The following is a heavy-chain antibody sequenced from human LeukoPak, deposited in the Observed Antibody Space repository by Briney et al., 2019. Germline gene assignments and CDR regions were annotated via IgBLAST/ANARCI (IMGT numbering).Heavy chain of an antibody. CDR1: GFTFSSYA. J-gene: IGHJ4*02. Sequence: GGSLRLSCAASGFTFSSYAMHWVRQAPGKGLEWVAVISYDGSNKYYADSVKGRFTISRDNSKNTLYLQMNSLRAEDTAVYYCARDASDYYDSSDYWGQGTLVTVSS. CDR2: ISYDGSNK. CDR3: ARDASDYYDSSDY. V-gene: IGHV3-30-3*01. D-gene: IGHD3-22*01.